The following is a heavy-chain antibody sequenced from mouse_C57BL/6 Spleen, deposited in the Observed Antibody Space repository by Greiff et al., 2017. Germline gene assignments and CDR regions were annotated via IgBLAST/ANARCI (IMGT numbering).Heavy chain of an antibody. D-gene: IGHD2-3*01. V-gene: IGHV5-17*01. CDR1: GFTFSDYG. CDR3: ARRGYDGSYYYAMDY. CDR2: ISSGSSTI. Sequence: EVQRVESGGGLVKPGGSLKLSCAASGFTFSDYGMHWVRQAPEKGLEWVAYISSGSSTIYYADTVKGRFTISRDNAKNTLFLQMTSLRSEDTAMYYCARRGYDGSYYYAMDYWGQGTSVTVSS. J-gene: IGHJ4*01.